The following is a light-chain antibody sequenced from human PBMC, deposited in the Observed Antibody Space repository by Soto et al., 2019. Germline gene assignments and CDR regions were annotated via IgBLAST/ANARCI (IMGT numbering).Light chain of an antibody. CDR2: ATS. Sequence: LQMTQSSSSLSASLGDRVTITCRASRTIDNYLNWYQQKPGRAPELLVYATSSLQSGVPSRFTGGGSGTHFTLTISGLQPEDFATYFCQQSYNTPITFGQGTRLEIK. V-gene: IGKV1-39*01. CDR3: QQSYNTPIT. J-gene: IGKJ5*01. CDR1: RTIDNY.